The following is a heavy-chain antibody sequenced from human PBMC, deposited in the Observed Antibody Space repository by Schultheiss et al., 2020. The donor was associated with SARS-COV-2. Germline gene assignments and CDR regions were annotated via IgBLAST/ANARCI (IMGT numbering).Heavy chain of an antibody. V-gene: IGHV4-59*12. D-gene: IGHD2-21*02. CDR1: GGSFSGYY. Sequence: SQTLSLTCAVYGGSFSGYYWSWIRQPPGKGLEWIGYIYYSGSTNYNPSLKSRVTMSVDTSKNQFSLKLSSVTAADTAVYYCARAGQPLLSSFISSGLSGMDVWGQGTTVTVSS. J-gene: IGHJ6*02. CDR3: ARAGQPLLSSFISSGLSGMDV. CDR2: IYYSGST.